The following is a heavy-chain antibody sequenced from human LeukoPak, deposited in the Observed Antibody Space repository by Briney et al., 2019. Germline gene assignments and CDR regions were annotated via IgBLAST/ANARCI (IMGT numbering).Heavy chain of an antibody. CDR2: IYHSGST. CDR3: ARETVSSTYYYYGMDV. V-gene: IGHV4-30-2*01. J-gene: IGHJ6*02. CDR1: GGSISSGGYS. D-gene: IGHD3-16*02. Sequence: SQTLSLTCAVSGGSISSGGYSWSWIRQPPGKGLEWIGYIYHSGSTYYNPSLKSRVTISVDRSKNQFSLKLSSVTAADTAVYYCARETVSSTYYYYGMDVWGQGTTVTVSS.